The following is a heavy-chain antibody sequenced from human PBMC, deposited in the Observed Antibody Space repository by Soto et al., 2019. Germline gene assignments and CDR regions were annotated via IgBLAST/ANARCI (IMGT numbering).Heavy chain of an antibody. CDR1: GYTFTDYH. V-gene: IGHV1-2*02. CDR3: AREGGSETLQPSYNWFDT. D-gene: IGHD6-25*01. Sequence: QVQLVQSGAEVKKPGASVKVSCKASGYTFTDYHIHWVRQAPGQGLEFMGWVHTNNGGAGSAQQFQGRVTVTRDTSITTVYMELSNLRSDDTAVYYCAREGGSETLQPSYNWFDTWGQGTLVTVSS. CDR2: VHTNNGGA. J-gene: IGHJ5*02.